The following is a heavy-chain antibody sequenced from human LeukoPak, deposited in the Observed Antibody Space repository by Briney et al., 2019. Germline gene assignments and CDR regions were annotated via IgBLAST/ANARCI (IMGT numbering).Heavy chain of an antibody. CDR1: SGSISSYY. CDR3: ARAVSYYGLFYFDY. V-gene: IGHV4-59*01. D-gene: IGHD2/OR15-2a*01. Sequence: SETLSLTCTVSSGSISSYYWSWIRQPPVKGLEWIGNIYYSGSTNYSPSLKSRVTISVDTSKNQFSPKLTPLTTPGKAVYFCARAVSYYGLFYFDYWGQGTLVTVSS. J-gene: IGHJ4*02. CDR2: IYYSGST.